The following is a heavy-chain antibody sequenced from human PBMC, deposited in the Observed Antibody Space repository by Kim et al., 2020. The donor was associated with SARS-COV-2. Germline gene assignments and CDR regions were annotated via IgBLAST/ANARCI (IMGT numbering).Heavy chain of an antibody. V-gene: IGHV3-23*01. CDR3: AKDPAPEAVAGTIRGLSFDY. CDR1: GFTFSSYA. Sequence: GGSLRLSCAASGFTFSSYAMSWVRQAPGKGLEWVSAISGSGGSTYYADSVKGRFTISRDNSKNTLYLQMNSLRAEDTAVYYCAKDPAPEAVAGTIRGLSFDYWGQGTLVTVSS. CDR2: ISGSGGST. J-gene: IGHJ4*02. D-gene: IGHD6-19*01.